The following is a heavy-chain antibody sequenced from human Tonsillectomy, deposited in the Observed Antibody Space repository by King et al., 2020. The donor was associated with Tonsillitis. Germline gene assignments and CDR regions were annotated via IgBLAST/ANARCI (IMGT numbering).Heavy chain of an antibody. CDR3: ARYVSGTFDY. CDR1: GASISSGDHF. Sequence: QLQESGPGVVKPSETLSLTCIVSGASISSGDHFWAWIRQPPGKGLEWIGYMYSSGTIFYNPSLKRRITISGGTSENRFSLKLSSVTAADTAVYFCARYVSGTFDYWGQGALVTVSS. J-gene: IGHJ4*02. V-gene: IGHV4-39*01. D-gene: IGHD1-26*01. CDR2: MYSSGTI.